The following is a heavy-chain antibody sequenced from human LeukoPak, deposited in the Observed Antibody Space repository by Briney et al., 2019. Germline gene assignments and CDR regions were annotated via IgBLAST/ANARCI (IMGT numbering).Heavy chain of an antibody. V-gene: IGHV3-23*01. CDR2: FSGSGGST. J-gene: IGHJ4*02. CDR1: GFPFRSYA. D-gene: IGHD6-13*01. CDR3: AVAYSSSWGYFDY. Sequence: QPGGSLRLSCAASGFPFRSYAMGWVRQAPGKGLEWVSVFSGSGGSTYYADSVKGRFTVSRDNSKNTLYLQMNSLRAEDAAVYYCAVAYSSSWGYFDYWGQGTLVTVSS.